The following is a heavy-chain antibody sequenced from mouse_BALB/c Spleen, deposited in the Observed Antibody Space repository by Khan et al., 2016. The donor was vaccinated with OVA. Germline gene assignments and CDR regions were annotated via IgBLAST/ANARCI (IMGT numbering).Heavy chain of an antibody. V-gene: IGHV5-6*01. Sequence: VQLKESGGDLVKPGGSLRLSCAASGFTFSNYAMSWVRQPPDKRLEWVANIKSDGYYTYYSDTGKGRVTISRNNAENPLYLQMSSLKSEDTAIYYCASHLTGSFAYWGHGTLVTVAA. CDR3: ASHLTGSFAY. CDR2: IKSDGYYT. J-gene: IGHJ3*01. D-gene: IGHD4-1*01. CDR1: GFTFSNYA.